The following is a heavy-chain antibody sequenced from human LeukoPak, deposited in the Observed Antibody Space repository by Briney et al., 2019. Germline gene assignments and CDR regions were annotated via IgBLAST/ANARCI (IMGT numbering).Heavy chain of an antibody. CDR3: ARGMQQWLGIYFDY. Sequence: SETLSLTCTVSGGSISSYYWSWIRQPAGKGLEWIGRIYTSGSTNCNPSLKSRVTMSVDTSKNQFSLKLSSVTAADTAVYYCARGMQQWLGIYFDYWGQGTLVTVSS. J-gene: IGHJ4*02. CDR1: GGSISSYY. CDR2: IYTSGST. V-gene: IGHV4-4*07. D-gene: IGHD6-19*01.